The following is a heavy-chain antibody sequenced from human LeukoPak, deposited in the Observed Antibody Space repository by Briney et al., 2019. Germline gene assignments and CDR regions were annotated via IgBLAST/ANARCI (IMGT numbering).Heavy chain of an antibody. CDR3: ASWRRNAFDI. CDR1: GGSISSYY. Sequence: PSETLSLTCTVSGGSISSYYWSWVRQPPGKGLEWIGYIYYSGSTNYNTSLKSGVNISVDKSKKQFYRMLRCVTAEDAAVYYCASWRRNAFDIWGQGTMVTVSS. J-gene: IGHJ3*02. CDR2: IYYSGST. V-gene: IGHV4-59*01.